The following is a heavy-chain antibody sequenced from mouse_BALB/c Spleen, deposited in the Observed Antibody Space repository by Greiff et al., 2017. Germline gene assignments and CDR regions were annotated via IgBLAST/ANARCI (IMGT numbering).Heavy chain of an antibody. J-gene: IGHJ2*01. Sequence: EVQLQQSGAELVKPGASVKLSCTASGFNIKDTYMHWVKQRPEQGLEWIGRIDPANGNTKYDPKFQGKATITADTSSNTAYLQLSSLTSEDTAVYYCASYDGYSLFDDWGQGTTLTVSA. CDR3: ASYDGYSLFDD. V-gene: IGHV14-3*02. CDR2: IDPANGNT. CDR1: GFNIKDTY. D-gene: IGHD2-3*01.